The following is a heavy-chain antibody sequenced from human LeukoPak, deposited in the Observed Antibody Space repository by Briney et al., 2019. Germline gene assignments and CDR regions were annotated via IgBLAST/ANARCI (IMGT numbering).Heavy chain of an antibody. CDR2: INAGNGNT. CDR3: ARAVAGTHLDAFDI. D-gene: IGHD6-19*01. Sequence: ASEKVSCKASGYTFNGYAMHWVRQAPGQRLEWMGWINAGNGNTKYSQKFQGRVTITRDTSASTAYMELSSLRSEDTAVYYCARAVAGTHLDAFDIWGQGTMVTVSS. J-gene: IGHJ3*02. CDR1: GYTFNGYA. V-gene: IGHV1-3*01.